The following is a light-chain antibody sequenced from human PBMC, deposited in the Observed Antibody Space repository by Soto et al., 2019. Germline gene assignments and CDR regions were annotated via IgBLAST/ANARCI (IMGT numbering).Light chain of an antibody. CDR2: AAS. J-gene: IGKJ2*01. V-gene: IGKV1-12*01. CDR3: QQANNFPYT. Sequence: DIQMTQSPSWVSASVGDRVTITCRASHDIGSYLVWYQQRPGKAPSLLIYAASILQSGVPTRFSGSGSGTDFTLTINSLQPEDFATYFCQQANNFPYTFGEGTKLEVK. CDR1: HDIGSY.